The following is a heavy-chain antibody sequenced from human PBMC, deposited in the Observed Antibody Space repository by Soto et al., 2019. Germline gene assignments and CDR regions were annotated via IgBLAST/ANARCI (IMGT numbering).Heavy chain of an antibody. CDR2: INHSGST. D-gene: IGHD2-15*01. CDR1: GGSFSGYY. Sequence: SETLSLTCAVYGGSFSGYYWSWIRQPPGKGLEWIGEINHSGSTNYNPSLKSRVTISVDTSKNQFSLKLSSVTAADTAVYYCARGTSRPAVAATAYYFDYWGQGTLVTVSS. CDR3: ARGTSRPAVAATAYYFDY. J-gene: IGHJ4*02. V-gene: IGHV4-34*01.